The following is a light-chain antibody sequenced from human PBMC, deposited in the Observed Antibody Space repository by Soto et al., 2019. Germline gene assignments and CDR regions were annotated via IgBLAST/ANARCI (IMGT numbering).Light chain of an antibody. J-gene: IGLJ1*01. V-gene: IGLV1-44*01. Sequence: QSVLTQPPSPSGTPGQRVTISCSGSSSNIGSNTVNWYQQLPGTAPKLLIYSNNRRPSGVPDRFSGSKSGTSASLAISGLQSEDEADYYCAAWDDSRSGYVFGTGTKVTVL. CDR1: SSNIGSNT. CDR3: AAWDDSRSGYV. CDR2: SNN.